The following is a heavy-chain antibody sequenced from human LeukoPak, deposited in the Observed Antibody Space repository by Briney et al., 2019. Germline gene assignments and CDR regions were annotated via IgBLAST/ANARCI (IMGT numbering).Heavy chain of an antibody. CDR2: IIPIFGTA. J-gene: IGHJ4*02. CDR1: GGTFSSYA. V-gene: IGHV1-69*01. D-gene: IGHD3-22*01. CDR3: ASHYDSSGYYRRGPKFDY. Sequence: SVNVSCKASGGTFSSYAISWVRQAPGQGLEWMGGIIPIFGTANYAQKFQGRVTITADESTSTANMELSSLRSEDTAVYYCASHYDSSGYYRRGPKFDYWGQGTLVTVSS.